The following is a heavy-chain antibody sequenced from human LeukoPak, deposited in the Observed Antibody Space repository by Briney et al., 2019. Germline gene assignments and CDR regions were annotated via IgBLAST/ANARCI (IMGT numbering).Heavy chain of an antibody. CDR3: ARTTMVRGVIDY. D-gene: IGHD3-10*01. Sequence: SEALSLTCTVSGDSITNSWWSWVRQSPGKGLEWIGYIYYGGSTYYDPSLKSRVTISVDTSKNQFSLKLSSVTAADTAVYYCARTTMVRGVIDYWGQGTLVTVSS. CDR1: GDSITNSW. J-gene: IGHJ4*02. CDR2: IYYGGST. V-gene: IGHV4-59*06.